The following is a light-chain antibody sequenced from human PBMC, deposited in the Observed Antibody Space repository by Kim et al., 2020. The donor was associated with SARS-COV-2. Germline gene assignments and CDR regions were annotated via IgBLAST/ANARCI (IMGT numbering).Light chain of an antibody. CDR3: QQYLIYRT. J-gene: IGKJ1*01. CDR1: QSVGRW. CDR2: DAS. V-gene: IGKV1-5*01. Sequence: DIQMTQSPSTLPASLGDRVTITCRASQSVGRWLAWYQQKPGKAPNLLISDASTLETGVPLRFSGSGSGTEFTLTISSLQPDDFATYYCQQYLIYRTFGQGTKVDIK.